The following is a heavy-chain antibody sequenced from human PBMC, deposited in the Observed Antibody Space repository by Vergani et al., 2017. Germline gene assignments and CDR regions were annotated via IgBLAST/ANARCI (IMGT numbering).Heavy chain of an antibody. J-gene: IGHJ2*01. Sequence: QVQLVQSGSELKKPGASVKVSCKASGYSFTTYTMNWVRQAPGQGLEWMGWINTNTGNPTYAQGFTGRFVFSLDTSASTAYLQISSLNTEDTAVYYCARGQHCGGDCRYYWYFDLWGRGTLVTVAS. CDR2: INTNTGNP. V-gene: IGHV7-4-1*02. D-gene: IGHD2-21*02. CDR3: ARGQHCGGDCRYYWYFDL. CDR1: GYSFTTYT.